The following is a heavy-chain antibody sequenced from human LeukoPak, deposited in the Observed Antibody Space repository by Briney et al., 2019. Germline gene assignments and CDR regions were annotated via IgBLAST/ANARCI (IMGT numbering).Heavy chain of an antibody. CDR3: ARSSSSWRPVPHAFDI. V-gene: IGHV3-48*03. CDR2: ISSSGSTI. J-gene: IGHJ3*02. D-gene: IGHD6-6*01. CDR1: GFTFSSYE. Sequence: TGGSLRLSCAASGFTFSSYEMNWVRQAPGKGLEWVSYISSSGSTIYYADSVKGRFTISRDNAKNSLYLQMNSLRAEDTAAYYCARSSSSWRPVPHAFDIWGQGTMVTASS.